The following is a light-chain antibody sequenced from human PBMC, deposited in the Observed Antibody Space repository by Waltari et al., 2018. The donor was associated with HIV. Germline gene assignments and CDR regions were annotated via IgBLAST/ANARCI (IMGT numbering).Light chain of an antibody. V-gene: IGLV3-25*03. CDR2: KDS. CDR1: ALPKQY. CDR3: ESADSSLWV. J-gene: IGLJ3*02. Sequence: SYELTQPPSVSVSQGQPARITCSGDALPKQYAYWYQQKAGQAPVLVIYKDSERPSGIPERFSGSSSGTTVTLTISGVQAEDEADYYCESADSSLWVFGGGTKLTVL.